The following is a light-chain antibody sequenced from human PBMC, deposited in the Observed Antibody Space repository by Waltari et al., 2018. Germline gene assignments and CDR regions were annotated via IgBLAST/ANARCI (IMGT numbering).Light chain of an antibody. Sequence: QLVLTQPPSASASLGAPVKLTCTMTSGHPRYANAWHQQQPEKCPRFLMQLDSDGRHTQGDGIPDRFSDSSSGAERYLILSSLQSEDEADYYCQSWDTGINVFGGGTKLTVL. CDR3: QSWDTGINV. CDR1: SGHPRYA. V-gene: IGLV4-69*01. J-gene: IGLJ2*01. CDR2: LDSDGRH.